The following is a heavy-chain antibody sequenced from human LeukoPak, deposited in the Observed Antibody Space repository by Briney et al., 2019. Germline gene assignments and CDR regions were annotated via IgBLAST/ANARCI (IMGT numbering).Heavy chain of an antibody. V-gene: IGHV4-39*07. CDR2: IHYSGST. Sequence: SETLSLTCTVSGGSISSNSYYWGWIRQPPGKGLEWIGSIHYSGSTYYKPSLKSRVTISVDTSKNQFSLKLSSVTAADTAVYYCARESYYDSSGYYYFDYWGQGTLVTVSS. CDR1: GGSISSNSYY. D-gene: IGHD3-22*01. CDR3: ARESYYDSSGYYYFDY. J-gene: IGHJ4*02.